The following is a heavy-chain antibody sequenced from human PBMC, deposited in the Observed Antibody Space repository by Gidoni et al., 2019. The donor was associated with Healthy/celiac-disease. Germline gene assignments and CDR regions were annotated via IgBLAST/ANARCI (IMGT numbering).Heavy chain of an antibody. CDR2: IYYSGST. CDR3: ARFAWYFDY. V-gene: IGHV4-59*01. CDR1: GGSISSYY. Sequence: QLQLQDSGPGLVKPSETLSLTCPVSGGSISSYYWSWIRQPPGKGLEWIGYIYYSGSTNYNPSLKSRVTISVDTSKNQFSLKLSSVTAADTAVYYCARFAWYFDYWGQGTLVTVSS. J-gene: IGHJ4*02.